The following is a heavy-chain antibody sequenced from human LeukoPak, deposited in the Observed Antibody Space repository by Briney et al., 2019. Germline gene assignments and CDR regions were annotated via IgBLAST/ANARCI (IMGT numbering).Heavy chain of an antibody. V-gene: IGHV3-11*01. J-gene: IGHJ4*02. CDR3: AREEVKSFDN. CDR1: GFIFSDCY. Sequence: GGSLRLSCAASGFIFSDCYMSWIRQAPGKGLEWVSCISSRGSTIYYADSVKGRFTISRDNAKNSLYLQMNSLRAEDTAVYYCAREEVKSFDNWGQGTLVTVSS. CDR2: ISSRGSTI.